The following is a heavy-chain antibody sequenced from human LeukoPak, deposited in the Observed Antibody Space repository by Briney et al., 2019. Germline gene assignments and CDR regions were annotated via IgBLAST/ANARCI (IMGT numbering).Heavy chain of an antibody. CDR3: ARDCTNRVCYLFDY. V-gene: IGHV1-2*02. Sequence: ASVKVSCKASGYTFTGYYMHWVRQAPGQGLEWMGWINPNSGGTNYAQKFQGRVTMTRDTSISTAYMELSRLRSDDTAVYYCARDCTNRVCYLFDYWGQGTLVTVSS. D-gene: IGHD2-8*01. CDR1: GYTFTGYY. CDR2: INPNSGGT. J-gene: IGHJ4*02.